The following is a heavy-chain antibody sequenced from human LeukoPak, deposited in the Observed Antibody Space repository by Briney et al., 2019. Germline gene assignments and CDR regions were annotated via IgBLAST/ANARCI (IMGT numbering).Heavy chain of an antibody. CDR1: GFTIRNYW. Sequence: PGGSLRLSCVASGFTIRNYWMHWVRQAPGKGLVWVSRISTDGSITTKADSVKGRFTFSRDNAKNTLYLQMNTLRAEDTAVYYCARDRGYSDSSGSLDYWGQGTLVTVSS. CDR3: ARDRGYSDSSGSLDY. J-gene: IGHJ4*02. V-gene: IGHV3-74*01. CDR2: ISTDGSIT. D-gene: IGHD3-22*01.